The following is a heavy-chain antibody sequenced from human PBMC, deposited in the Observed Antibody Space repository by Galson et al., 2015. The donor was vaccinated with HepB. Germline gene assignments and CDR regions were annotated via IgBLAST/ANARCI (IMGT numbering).Heavy chain of an antibody. CDR1: GGSISSSNFY. J-gene: IGHJ4*02. D-gene: IGHD5-24*01. CDR3: SRQGLQFWSPDYFDR. V-gene: IGHV4-39*01. Sequence: ETLSLTCTVSGGSISSSNFYWGWIRQPPGRGLEWIGSIYSGGSIYFNPSLRSRVTISVDTSKNQLSLNLSSVTAADTAVYYCSRQGLQFWSPDYFDRWGQGTLVTVSS. CDR2: IYSGGSI.